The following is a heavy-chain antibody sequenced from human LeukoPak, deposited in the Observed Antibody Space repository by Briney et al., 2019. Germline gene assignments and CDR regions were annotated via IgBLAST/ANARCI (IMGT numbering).Heavy chain of an antibody. D-gene: IGHD6-13*01. Sequence: ASVKVSCKASGYSLTSFDINWVRQGSGQGLEWMGWMNPKRGNTGYAPTFQGRVTITRDTSIDTAFMELSSLRPDGTAVYYCARVGSSSSYYNNYGMEVWGQGTTITVYS. CDR3: ARVGSSSSYYNNYGMEV. CDR2: MNPKRGNT. V-gene: IGHV1-8*01. CDR1: GYSLTSFD. J-gene: IGHJ6*02.